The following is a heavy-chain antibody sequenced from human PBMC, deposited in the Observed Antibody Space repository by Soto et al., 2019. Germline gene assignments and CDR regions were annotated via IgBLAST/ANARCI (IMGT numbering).Heavy chain of an antibody. CDR2: ISAYNGNT. D-gene: IGHD3-3*01. Sequence: QVQLVQSGAEVKKPGASVKVSCQASGYTFTSYGISWVRQAPGQGLEWMGWISAYNGNTNYAQKLQGRVTMTTDTSTSTAYMELRSLRSDDTAVYYCASSGKHYYYYYGMDVWGQGTTVTVSS. V-gene: IGHV1-18*01. CDR3: ASSGKHYYYYYGMDV. CDR1: GYTFTSYG. J-gene: IGHJ6*02.